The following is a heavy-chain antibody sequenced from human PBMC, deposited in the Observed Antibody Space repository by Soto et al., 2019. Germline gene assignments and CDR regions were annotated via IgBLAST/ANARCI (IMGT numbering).Heavy chain of an antibody. D-gene: IGHD1-1*01. V-gene: IGHV4-39*01. J-gene: IGHJ5*02. CDR2: IHQSGTT. CDR3: ARRFHGPGATHP. Sequence: QLQLQESGPGLVKPSETLSLTCIVSGGSISSSTYYWVWIRQPPGKGLEWIATIHQSGTTYYSPPPQNRVTLSVATSKIQLSLNLYSVTAADTAVYYCARRFHGPGATHPWGQGSLVIVSS. CDR1: GGSISSSTYY.